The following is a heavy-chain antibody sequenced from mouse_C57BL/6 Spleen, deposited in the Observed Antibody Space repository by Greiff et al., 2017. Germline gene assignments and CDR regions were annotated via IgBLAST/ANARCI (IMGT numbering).Heavy chain of an antibody. CDR3: ARGGYGSSYDAMDY. CDR1: GYAFSSYW. Sequence: QVQLQQSGAELVKPGASVKISCKASGYAFSSYWMNWVKQRPGKGLEWIGRIYPGDGDTNYNGKFKGKATLTADKSSSTAYMQLSSLTAEDSAVYFCARGGYGSSYDAMDYWGQGTSVTVSS. CDR2: IYPGDGDT. J-gene: IGHJ4*01. V-gene: IGHV1-80*01. D-gene: IGHD1-1*01.